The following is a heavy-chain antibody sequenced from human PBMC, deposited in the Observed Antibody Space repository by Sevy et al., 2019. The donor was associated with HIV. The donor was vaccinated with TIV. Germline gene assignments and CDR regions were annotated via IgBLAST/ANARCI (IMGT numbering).Heavy chain of an antibody. J-gene: IGHJ4*02. V-gene: IGHV3-23*01. CDR1: GFTFSKYS. CDR2: FSFGCGEI. Sequence: GGSLRLSCAASGFTFSKYSVSWVRQPPGKGLEWVSTFSFGCGEINYADSVKGRFTISRDNSKSSVYLQMNNLRPEDTAVYYCAREGCTKPHDYWGQGTLVTISS. D-gene: IGHD2-8*01. CDR3: AREGCTKPHDY.